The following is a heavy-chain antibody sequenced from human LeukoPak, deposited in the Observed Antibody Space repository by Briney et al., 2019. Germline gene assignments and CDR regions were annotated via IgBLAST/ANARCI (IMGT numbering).Heavy chain of an antibody. CDR1: GYTFTGYY. Sequence: ASVKVSCKASGYTFTGYYMHWVRQAPGQGLEWMGWINPNSGGTDYAQKFQGRVTMTRDTSINTAYMELTSLRSDDTAVYYCARDMITITTPYFDYWGQGTLVTVSS. V-gene: IGHV1-2*02. CDR2: INPNSGGT. J-gene: IGHJ4*02. CDR3: ARDMITITTPYFDY. D-gene: IGHD3-22*01.